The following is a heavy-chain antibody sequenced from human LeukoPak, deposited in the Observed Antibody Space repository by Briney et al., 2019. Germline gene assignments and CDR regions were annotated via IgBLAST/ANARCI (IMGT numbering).Heavy chain of an antibody. V-gene: IGHV3-73*01. J-gene: IGHJ6*03. Sequence: GGSLRLSCAASGFTFSGSAMHWVRQASGKGLEWVGRIRSKANSYATAYAASVKGRFTISRDDSKNTAYLQMNSLKTEDTAVYYCTRRAGYYYYMDVWGKGTTVTVSS. CDR1: GFTFSGSA. CDR2: IRSKANSYAT. CDR3: TRRAGYYYYMDV.